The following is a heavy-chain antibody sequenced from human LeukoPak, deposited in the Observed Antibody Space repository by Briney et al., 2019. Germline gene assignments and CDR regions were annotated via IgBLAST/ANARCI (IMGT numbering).Heavy chain of an antibody. CDR1: GFTFSSYA. V-gene: IGHV3-23*01. CDR2: ISGSGGNT. Sequence: GGSLRLSCAASGFTFSSYAMSWVRQAPGKGLEWVSAISGSGGNTYYADSVKGRFTISRDNSKNTLYLQMNSLRAEDTAVYYCATRGVYCYDSSGYYRYFDYWGQGTLVTVSS. D-gene: IGHD3-22*01. CDR3: ATRGVYCYDSSGYYRYFDY. J-gene: IGHJ4*02.